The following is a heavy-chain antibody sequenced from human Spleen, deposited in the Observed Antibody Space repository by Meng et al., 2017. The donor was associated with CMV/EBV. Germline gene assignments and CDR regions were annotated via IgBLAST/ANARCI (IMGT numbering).Heavy chain of an antibody. CDR2: ISSDGANT. CDR3: AKGFGITIFGIFAL. V-gene: IGHV3-9*01. CDR1: GFTFEDYA. D-gene: IGHD3-3*01. J-gene: IGHJ4*02. Sequence: SLKISCTGSGFTFEDYAIYWVRQAPGKGLEWVSAISSDGANTAHANSVKGRFTISRDNAKNSLYLQMRSLRSEDTAFYHCAKGFGITIFGIFALWGQGTLVTVSS.